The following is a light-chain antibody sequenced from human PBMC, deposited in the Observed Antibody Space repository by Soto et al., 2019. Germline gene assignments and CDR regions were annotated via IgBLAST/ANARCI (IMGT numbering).Light chain of an antibody. CDR1: NSDVGGYNY. V-gene: IGLV2-8*01. CDR3: SSYAGSNNLPYV. CDR2: EVS. J-gene: IGLJ1*01. Sequence: QSALTQPPSASGSPGQSVTISCTGTNSDVGGYNYVSWYQQHPGKAPKLMIYEVSKRPSGVPDRFSGSKSGNTASLTVSGLQAEDEADYYCSSYAGSNNLPYVFGTGTKVTVL.